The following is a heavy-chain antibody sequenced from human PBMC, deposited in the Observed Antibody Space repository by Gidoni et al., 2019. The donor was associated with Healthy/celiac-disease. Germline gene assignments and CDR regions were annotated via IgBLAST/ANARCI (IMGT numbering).Heavy chain of an antibody. Sequence: EVQLVESGGGLVQPGGSLSLPGGAFGFTFSSDWMNWVRQGPGKGVELLANINQDGSERYYVDSVKGRFTVSRDNAKNSLYLQMNSLRVEDTAVYYCARDHVAEGIILDYWGQGTLVTVSS. CDR3: ARDHVAEGIILDY. CDR2: INQDGSER. J-gene: IGHJ4*02. D-gene: IGHD3-10*01. V-gene: IGHV3-7*01. CDR1: GFTFSSDW.